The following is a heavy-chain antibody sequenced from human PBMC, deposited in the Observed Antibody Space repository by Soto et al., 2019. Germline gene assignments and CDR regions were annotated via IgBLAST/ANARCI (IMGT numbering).Heavy chain of an antibody. V-gene: IGHV1-69*01. Sequence: QVQLVQSGAEVKKPGSSVKVSCNASGGTFSSYAISWVRQAPGQGLEWLGGIIPIFGTANYAQKFQGRVTITADESTSTAYMELSSLRSEDTAVYYCAGKSGIFGVVTWALFDYWGQGTLVTVSS. CDR1: GGTFSSYA. J-gene: IGHJ4*02. CDR2: IIPIFGTA. D-gene: IGHD3-3*01. CDR3: AGKSGIFGVVTWALFDY.